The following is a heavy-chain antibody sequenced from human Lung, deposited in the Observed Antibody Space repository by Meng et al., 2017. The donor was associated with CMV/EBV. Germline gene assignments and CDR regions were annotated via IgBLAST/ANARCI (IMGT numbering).Heavy chain of an antibody. CDR1: GDSISSSNYY. Sequence: SETXSLTCTVSGDSISSSNYYWAWIRQPPGKGLEWIVSMHHSGTTYYNSSLKSRVIMSLDTSKNQFSLELNSVTAADTAVYYCTRDPHCSSASCLKSDPWXQGTXVTVSS. V-gene: IGHV4-39*07. CDR2: MHHSGTT. CDR3: TRDPHCSSASCLKSDP. D-gene: IGHD2-2*01. J-gene: IGHJ5*02.